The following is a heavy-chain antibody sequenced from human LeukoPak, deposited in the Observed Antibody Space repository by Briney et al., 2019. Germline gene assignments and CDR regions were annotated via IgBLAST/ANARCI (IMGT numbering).Heavy chain of an antibody. CDR2: ISSSSSYT. D-gene: IGHD6-13*01. Sequence: GGSLRLSCAASGFTFRSYAMSWVRQAPGKGLEWVSYISSSSSYTNYADSVKGRFTISRDNAKNSLYLQMNSLRAGDTAVYYCARDSSSWSFDYWGQGTLVTVSS. J-gene: IGHJ4*02. V-gene: IGHV3-11*05. CDR3: ARDSSSWSFDY. CDR1: GFTFRSYA.